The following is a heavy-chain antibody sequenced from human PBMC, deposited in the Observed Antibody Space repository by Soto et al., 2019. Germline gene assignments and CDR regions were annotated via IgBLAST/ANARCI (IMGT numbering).Heavy chain of an antibody. J-gene: IGHJ4*02. Sequence: SETLSLTCTVSGGSISSSSYYWGWIRQPPGKGLEWIGSIYYSGSTYYNPSLKSRVTISVDTSKNQFSLKLSSVTAADTAVYYCARQHDYGDLYFDYWGQGTLVTVSS. D-gene: IGHD4-17*01. CDR3: ARQHDYGDLYFDY. V-gene: IGHV4-39*01. CDR2: IYYSGST. CDR1: GGSISSSSYY.